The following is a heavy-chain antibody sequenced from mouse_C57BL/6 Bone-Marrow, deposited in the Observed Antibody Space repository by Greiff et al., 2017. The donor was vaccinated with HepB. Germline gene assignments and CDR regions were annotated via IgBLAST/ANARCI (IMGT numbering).Heavy chain of an antibody. CDR1: GFSLTSYG. J-gene: IGHJ1*03. CDR3: ARYRDYYGSSYWYFDV. CDR2: IWSDGST. D-gene: IGHD1-1*01. Sequence: QVQLKESGPGLVAPSQSLSITCTVSGFSLTSYGVHWVRQPPGKGLEWLVVIWSDGSTTYNSALKSRLSISKDNSKSQVFLKMNSLQTDYTAMYYCARYRDYYGSSYWYFDVWGTGTTVTVSS. V-gene: IGHV2-6*03.